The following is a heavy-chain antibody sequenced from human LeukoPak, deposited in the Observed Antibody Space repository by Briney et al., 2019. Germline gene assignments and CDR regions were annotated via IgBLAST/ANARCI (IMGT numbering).Heavy chain of an antibody. V-gene: IGHV3-21*01. D-gene: IGHD6-13*01. CDR2: ISSSSSYI. CDR3: ARDGLSVAAAGIYYFDY. Sequence: GGSLRLSCAASGFTFSSYSMNWVRQAPGKGLEWVSSISSSSSYIYYADSVKGRFTISRDNAKNSLYLQMNSLGAEDTAVYYCARDGLSVAAAGIYYFDYWSQGTLVTVSS. CDR1: GFTFSSYS. J-gene: IGHJ4*02.